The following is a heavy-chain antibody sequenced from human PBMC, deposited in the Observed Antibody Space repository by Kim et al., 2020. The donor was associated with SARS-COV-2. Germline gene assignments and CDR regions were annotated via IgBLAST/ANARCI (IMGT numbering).Heavy chain of an antibody. V-gene: IGHV1-69*04. J-gene: IGHJ6*02. Sequence: NYAQRFQGRVTITEDKSTTTAYMELSSLRSEDTAVYYCARETDYGVSLDVWGQGTTVTVSS. D-gene: IGHD3-10*01. CDR3: ARETDYGVSLDV.